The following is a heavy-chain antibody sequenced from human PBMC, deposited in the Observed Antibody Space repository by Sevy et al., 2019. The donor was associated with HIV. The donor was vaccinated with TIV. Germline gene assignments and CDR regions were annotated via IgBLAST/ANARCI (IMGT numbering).Heavy chain of an antibody. D-gene: IGHD1-26*01. J-gene: IGHJ4*02. CDR3: TRDQGELLIDY. CDR1: GFTFSSYS. V-gene: IGHV3-21*01. Sequence: GGCLRLSCAASGFTFSSYSMNWVRQAPGKGLEWVSSISSTSSYIYYADSVKGRFTISRDNAKNSLYLQMSSLRAEDTAVYYCTRDQGELLIDYWGQGTLVTVSS. CDR2: ISSTSSYI.